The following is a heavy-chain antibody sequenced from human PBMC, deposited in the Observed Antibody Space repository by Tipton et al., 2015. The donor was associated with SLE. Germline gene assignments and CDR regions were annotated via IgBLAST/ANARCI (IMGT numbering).Heavy chain of an antibody. V-gene: IGHV4-38-2*02. CDR2: IYHSGST. CDR3: ARDRKAYGMDV. CDR1: GYSISSGYY. Sequence: TLSLTCTVSGYSISSGYYWGWIRQPPGKGLEWIGSIYHSGSTYYNPSLKSRVTISVDTSKNHFSLKLSSVTAADTAVYYCARDRKAYGMDVWGQGTTVTVSS. J-gene: IGHJ6*02.